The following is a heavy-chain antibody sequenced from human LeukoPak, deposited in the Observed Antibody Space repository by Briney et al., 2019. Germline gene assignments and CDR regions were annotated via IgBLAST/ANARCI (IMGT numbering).Heavy chain of an antibody. J-gene: IGHJ3*02. CDR1: GFTFSSCG. V-gene: IGHV3-33*01. Sequence: GRSLRLSCAASGFTFSSCGMHWVRQAPGKGLEWVAVIWYDGSNKYYADSVKGRFTISRDNSKNTLYLQMNSLRAEDTAVYYCARETYAFDIWGQGTMVTVSS. CDR3: ARETYAFDI. CDR2: IWYDGSNK.